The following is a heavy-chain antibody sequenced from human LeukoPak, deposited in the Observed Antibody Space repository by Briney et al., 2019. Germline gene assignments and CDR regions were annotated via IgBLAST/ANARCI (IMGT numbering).Heavy chain of an antibody. D-gene: IGHD3-16*01. Sequence: GGSLRLPCAASGFTFSSYEMNWVRQAPGKGLEWVSYISSSGSTIYYADSVKGRFTISRDNSKNTLYLQMNSLRAEDTAVYYCAKGSRWADNWFDXWGQGTLVTVSS. J-gene: IGHJ5*02. CDR2: ISSSGSTI. V-gene: IGHV3-48*03. CDR3: AKGSRWADNWFDX. CDR1: GFTFSSYE.